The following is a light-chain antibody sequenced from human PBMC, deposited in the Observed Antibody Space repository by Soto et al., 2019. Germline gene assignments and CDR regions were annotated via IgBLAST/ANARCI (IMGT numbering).Light chain of an antibody. CDR2: DVS. CDR1: SSDVGAYNS. J-gene: IGLJ1*01. Sequence: QSVLTQPASVCGSPGQSIAISCTGTSSDVGAYNSVSWYQQHPGRAPKLMIHDVSNRPSGVSNRFSGSKSGNTASLTISGLQAEDEADYHCSSYTSSSTYVFGTGTKVTVL. CDR3: SSYTSSSTYV. V-gene: IGLV2-14*03.